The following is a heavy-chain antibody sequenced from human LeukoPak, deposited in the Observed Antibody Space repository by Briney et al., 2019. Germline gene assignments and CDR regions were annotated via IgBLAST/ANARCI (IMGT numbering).Heavy chain of an antibody. CDR2: INPNSGDT. CDR3: ARATNYYYIDV. J-gene: IGHJ6*03. CDR1: GYTFTVYY. D-gene: IGHD4-11*01. V-gene: IGHV1-2*02. Sequence: ASVEVSCKASGYTFTVYYMHWVRQAPGQGLEWMGWINPNSGDTNFAQKFQGRVTITRDTSISTAYMELSRLRSDDTAMYYCARATNYYYIDVWGKGTTVTVSS.